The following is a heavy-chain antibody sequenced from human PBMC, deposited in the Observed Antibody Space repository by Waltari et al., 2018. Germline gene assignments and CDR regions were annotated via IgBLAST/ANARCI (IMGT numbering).Heavy chain of an antibody. CDR3: VRDGLGSGWTRVDV. J-gene: IGHJ6*02. D-gene: IGHD2-15*01. V-gene: IGHV3-48*03. Sequence: ELQLVVSGGGLVQPGGSLRIHLVASGFRLRGHSMNWVRQAPGKGLEWISYISDGDKSISYAESVKGRFTVSRDNAKNSLHLQMNNLRAEDTATYYCVRDGLGSGWTRVDVWGQGTTVTVSS. CDR1: GFRLRGHS. CDR2: ISDGDKSI.